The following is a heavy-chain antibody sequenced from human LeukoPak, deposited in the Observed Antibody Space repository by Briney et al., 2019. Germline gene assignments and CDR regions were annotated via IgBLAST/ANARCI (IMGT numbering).Heavy chain of an antibody. CDR1: GGAISNTSYY. J-gene: IGHJ2*01. V-gene: IGHV4-39*01. D-gene: IGHD2-15*01. CDR3: ARGVARHWYFDL. Sequence: SETLSLTCTVSGGAISNTSYYWGWIRQPPGNGLEWIGSASYSGSTYYNPSLESRVIISVDTSKNQFSLRLSSVTAADTAIYYCARGVARHWYFDLWGRGTPVTVSS. CDR2: ASYSGST.